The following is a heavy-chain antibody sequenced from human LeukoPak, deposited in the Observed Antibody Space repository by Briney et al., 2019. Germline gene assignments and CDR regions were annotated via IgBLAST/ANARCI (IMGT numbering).Heavy chain of an antibody. D-gene: IGHD3-10*01. CDR1: GGSISSHY. CDR3: ARGQRGWFGELSGKNYYHMDV. V-gene: IGHV4-59*11. CDR2: IYYSGST. J-gene: IGHJ6*03. Sequence: SETLSLTCTVSGGSISSHYWSWIRQPPGKGREWIGYIYYSGSTNYNRSLQSRVTISIDTSQNQFSLKLTSVTAAETAVYYCARGQRGWFGELSGKNYYHMDVWGKGTTVTVSS.